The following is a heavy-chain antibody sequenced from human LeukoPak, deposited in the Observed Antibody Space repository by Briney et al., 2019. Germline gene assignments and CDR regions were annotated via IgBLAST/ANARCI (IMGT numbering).Heavy chain of an antibody. CDR3: ARHVLQYYRTGLDP. J-gene: IGHJ5*02. CDR1: GGSISSTNW. Sequence: PSETLSLTCGVSGGSISSTNWWSWVRQPPGQGLEWIGEVSLTGETNYNPSLNGRVTMSLDGSRNQLSLTLTSVTAADTAVYYCARHVLQYYRTGLDPWGQGTLVTVSS. CDR2: VSLTGET. V-gene: IGHV4-4*02. D-gene: IGHD4-11*01.